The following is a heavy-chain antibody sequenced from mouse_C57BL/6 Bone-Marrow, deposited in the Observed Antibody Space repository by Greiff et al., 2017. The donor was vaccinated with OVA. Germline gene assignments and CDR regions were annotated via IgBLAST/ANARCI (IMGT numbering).Heavy chain of an antibody. J-gene: IGHJ3*01. CDR3: ARKDGNWFAY. CDR2: INPSSGYT. V-gene: IGHV1-4*01. Sequence: VQLQQSGAELVRPGASVKMSCKASGYTFTSYTMHWVKQRPGQGLEWIGYINPSSGYTKYNQKFKDKATLTADKSSSTAYMQLSSLTSEDAAVYYCARKDGNWFAYWGQGTVITVSA. CDR1: GYTFTSYT. D-gene: IGHD2-1*01.